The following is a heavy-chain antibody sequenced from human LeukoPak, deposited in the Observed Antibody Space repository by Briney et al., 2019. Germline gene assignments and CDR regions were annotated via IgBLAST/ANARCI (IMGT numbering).Heavy chain of an antibody. CDR2: INPNSGGT. V-gene: IGHV1-2*02. D-gene: IGHD6-13*01. CDR3: ARDSSSSSPYGMDV. CDR1: GYTFTGYY. J-gene: IGHJ6*02. Sequence: VSVKVSCKASGYTFTGYYMHWVRQAPGQGLEWMGWINPNSGGTNYAQKFQGRVTMTRDTSISTAYMELSRLRSDDTAVYYCARDSSSSSPYGMDVWGQGTTVTVSS.